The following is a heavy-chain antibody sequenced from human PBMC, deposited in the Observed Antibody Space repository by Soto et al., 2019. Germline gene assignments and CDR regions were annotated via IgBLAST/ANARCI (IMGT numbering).Heavy chain of an antibody. CDR1: GGSISSGDYY. Sequence: KTSETLSLTCTVSGGSISSGDYYWSWIRQPPGKGLEWIGYIYYSGSTYYNPSLKSRVTISVDTSKNQFSLKLSSVTAADTAVYYCARVSRWSNNWFDPWGQGTLVTVSS. V-gene: IGHV4-30-4*01. D-gene: IGHD2-15*01. CDR3: ARVSRWSNNWFDP. J-gene: IGHJ5*02. CDR2: IYYSGST.